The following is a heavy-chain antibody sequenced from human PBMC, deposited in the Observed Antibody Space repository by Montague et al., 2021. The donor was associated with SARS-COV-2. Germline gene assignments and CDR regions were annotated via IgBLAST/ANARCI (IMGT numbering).Heavy chain of an antibody. J-gene: IGHJ5*02. CDR2: IYYSGST. D-gene: IGHD3-22*01. CDR1: GGSISSSTYY. V-gene: IGHV4-39*07. CDR3: ARRPYYYDSSGQFDP. Sequence: SETLSLTCTVSGGSISSSTYYWGWIRQPPGKGLEWIASIYYSGSTYFNPSLNSRVAISIDTSKNQLSLKLSSVTAADTAVYYCARRPYYYDSSGQFDPWGQGVLVTVSS.